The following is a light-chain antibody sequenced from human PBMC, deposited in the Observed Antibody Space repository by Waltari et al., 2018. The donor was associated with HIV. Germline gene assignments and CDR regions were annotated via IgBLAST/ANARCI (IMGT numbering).Light chain of an antibody. Sequence: QSVLTQPPSVSGAPGKRVTISCTGSSSNIGAGYDVHWYQQLPGTAPKLLIYGNSNRPSGVPDRFSGSKSGTSASLAITGLQAEDEADYYCQSYDSSLIGSVFGGGTKLTV. V-gene: IGLV1-40*01. CDR2: GNS. CDR1: SSNIGAGYD. CDR3: QSYDSSLIGSV. J-gene: IGLJ2*01.